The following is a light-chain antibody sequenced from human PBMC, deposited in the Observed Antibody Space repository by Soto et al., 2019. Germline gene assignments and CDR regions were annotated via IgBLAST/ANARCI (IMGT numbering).Light chain of an antibody. V-gene: IGKV3-20*01. J-gene: IGKJ1*01. Sequence: IVLTQSPGTLSLSPGERATLSCRASQSLCTSSLAWYQQRPGQAPRLLIYGASSRATGIPDRFSGSGSGTDFTLAISRLEPEDSAVYYCQQYVRSPWTFRRGTKV. CDR2: GAS. CDR1: QSLCTSS. CDR3: QQYVRSPWT.